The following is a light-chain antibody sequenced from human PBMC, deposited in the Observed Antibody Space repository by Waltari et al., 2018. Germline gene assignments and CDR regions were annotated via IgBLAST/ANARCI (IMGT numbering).Light chain of an antibody. J-gene: IGLJ2*01. CDR2: RKS. V-gene: IGLV1-47*01. CDR1: NSNTGVNY. CDR3: AAWDTSLRGHVI. Sequence: QSGLTQPPSASGTPGQRVTISCSGSNSNTGVNYVSWSQQFPGTAPKLLIYRKSLRPSGVSDRFSGSKSGALASLAISGLRSEDEADYYCAAWDTSLRGHVIFGGGTKLTVV.